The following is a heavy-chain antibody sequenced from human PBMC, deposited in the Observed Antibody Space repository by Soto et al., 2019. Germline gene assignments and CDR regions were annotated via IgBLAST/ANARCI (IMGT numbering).Heavy chain of an antibody. CDR2: IYYSGST. CDR3: AREGYSSGYYYYYGMNV. V-gene: IGHV4-59*01. CDR1: DSSISKYY. J-gene: IGHJ6*02. D-gene: IGHD3-22*01. Sequence: SERLSLTCTVSDSSISKYYWSWIRQPPGKGLEWIGYIYYSGSTNYNPSLKSRVTISVDTPKNQFSLKLSSVTAADTAVYYCAREGYSSGYYYYYGMNVWGQGTTVTVS.